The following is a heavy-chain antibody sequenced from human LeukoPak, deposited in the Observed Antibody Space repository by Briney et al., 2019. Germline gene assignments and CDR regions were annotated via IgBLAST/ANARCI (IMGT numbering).Heavy chain of an antibody. Sequence: GGSLRLSCAASGFTFSSYSMNWVRQAPGKGLEWVSYISSSSSTIYYADSVKGRFTISRDNAKNSLYLQMNSLRAEDTAVYYCARDKMGATGYWGQGTLVTVSS. CDR1: GFTFSSYS. CDR2: ISSSSSTI. V-gene: IGHV3-48*04. D-gene: IGHD1-26*01. CDR3: ARDKMGATGY. J-gene: IGHJ4*02.